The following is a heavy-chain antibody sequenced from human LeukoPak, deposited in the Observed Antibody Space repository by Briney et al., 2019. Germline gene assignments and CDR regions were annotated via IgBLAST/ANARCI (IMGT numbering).Heavy chain of an antibody. CDR1: GGSISSYY. V-gene: IGHV4-59*01. CDR2: IYYSGST. D-gene: IGHD4-23*01. Sequence: SETLSLTCTVSGGSISSYYWSWIRQPPGKGLEWIGYIYYSGSTNYNPSLKSRVTISVDTSKNQFSLKLSSVTAADTAVYYCARFRDYGGYDAFDIWGQGTKVTVSS. CDR3: ARFRDYGGYDAFDI. J-gene: IGHJ3*02.